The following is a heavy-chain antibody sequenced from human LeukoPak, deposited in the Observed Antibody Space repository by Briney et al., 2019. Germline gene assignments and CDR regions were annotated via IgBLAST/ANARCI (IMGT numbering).Heavy chain of an antibody. CDR1: GFTFSNYV. CDR3: ARDQGKDGDRNYYYGMDV. Sequence: PGGSLRLSCAASGFTFSNYVMNWVRQAPGKGLEWVSYISSSGSTMYYADSVRGRFTISRDNAKNSLYLQMNGLRAEDTAVYYCARDQGKDGDRNYYYGMDVWGQGTTVTASS. J-gene: IGHJ6*02. D-gene: IGHD4-17*01. CDR2: ISSSGSTM. V-gene: IGHV3-48*03.